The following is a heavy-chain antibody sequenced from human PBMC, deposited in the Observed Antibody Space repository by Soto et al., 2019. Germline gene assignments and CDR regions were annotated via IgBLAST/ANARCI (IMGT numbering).Heavy chain of an antibody. J-gene: IGHJ6*03. D-gene: IGHD2-15*01. CDR1: GGSISSSSYY. Sequence: PSETLSLTCTVSGGSISSSSYYWGWIRQPPGKGLEWIGSIYYSGSTYYNPSLKSRVTISVDTSKNQFSLKLSSVTAADTAVYYCATLGYCSGGSCYSEYYYYMDVWGKGTTVTVSS. V-gene: IGHV4-39*01. CDR3: ATLGYCSGGSCYSEYYYYMDV. CDR2: IYYSGST.